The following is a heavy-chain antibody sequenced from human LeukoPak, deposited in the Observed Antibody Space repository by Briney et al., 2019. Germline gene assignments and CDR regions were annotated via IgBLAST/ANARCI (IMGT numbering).Heavy chain of an antibody. V-gene: IGHV4-59*01. CDR1: GGSISSYY. CDR3: AREGYYYGSGSYNYYYYYMDV. CDR2: IYYSGST. Sequence: SETLSLTCTVSGGSISSYYWSWIRQPPGKGLEWIGYIYYSGSTNYNPSLKSRVTISVDTSKSQFSLKLSSVTAADTAVYYCAREGYYYGSGSYNYYYYYMDVWGKGTTVTISS. D-gene: IGHD3-10*01. J-gene: IGHJ6*03.